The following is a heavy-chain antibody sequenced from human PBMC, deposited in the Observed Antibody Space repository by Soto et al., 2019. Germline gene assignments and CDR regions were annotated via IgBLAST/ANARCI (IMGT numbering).Heavy chain of an antibody. Sequence: QITLKESGPTLVKPTQTLTLTCTSSGSSLSTHGVAVYWIRQAPGKAPEWLALIYWDDAKLYSPSLKSRLTITKDTSKKQVVLTMSNTGRMYTATYYCARRLHTYAILSCSYIWDNYFDPWGRGTLVTVST. CDR1: GSSLSTHGVA. J-gene: IGHJ5*02. D-gene: IGHD3-9*01. CDR3: ARRLHTYAILSCSYIWDNYFDP. CDR2: IYWDDAK. V-gene: IGHV2-5*02.